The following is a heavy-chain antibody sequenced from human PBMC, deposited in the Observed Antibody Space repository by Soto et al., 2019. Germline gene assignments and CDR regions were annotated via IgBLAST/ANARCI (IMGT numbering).Heavy chain of an antibody. CDR1: GGSISRSSYY. CDR2: MYYSGST. V-gene: IGHV4-39*01. J-gene: IGHJ5*02. Sequence: SETLSLTCNVSGGSISRSSYYWGWIRQPPGKGLERIGSMYYSGSTYYNPSLKSRVTISIDTPKNQLSLKLTSVTAADTAVYYCSRRAPEGFDPWGQGTLVTVSS. CDR3: SRRAPEGFDP.